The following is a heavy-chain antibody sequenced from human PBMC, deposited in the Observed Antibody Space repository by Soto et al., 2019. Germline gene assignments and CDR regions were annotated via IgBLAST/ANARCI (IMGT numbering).Heavy chain of an antibody. CDR2: IKQDGSEK. CDR3: ARDSAYCRSTSCYPSYYFYMDV. V-gene: IGHV3-7*01. D-gene: IGHD2-2*01. J-gene: IGHJ6*03. CDR1: GFTFSNHW. Sequence: EVQVVESGGGLVQPGGSLRLSCAASGFTFSNHWMTWVRQAPGKGLEWVANIKQDGSEKYYVDSVKGRFTLSRDNAKNSLYLQMNSLRAEDTAVYYCARDSAYCRSTSCYPSYYFYMDVWGKGTTVTVSS.